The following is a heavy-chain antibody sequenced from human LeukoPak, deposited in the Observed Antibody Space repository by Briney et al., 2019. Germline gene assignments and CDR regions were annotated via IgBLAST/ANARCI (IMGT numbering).Heavy chain of an antibody. D-gene: IGHD2-8*02. J-gene: IGHJ6*02. CDR2: ISNSGDTV. CDR1: GFTVSSNY. V-gene: IGHV3-11*01. Sequence: GGSLRLSCAASGFTVSSNYMTWLRQAPGKGLEWLSYISNSGDTVFYADSVKGRFTVSRDNAKRSLYLQIESLRDDDTAVYHCALGTVNKDFYFGMDVWGQGTTVTVSS. CDR3: ALGTVNKDFYFGMDV.